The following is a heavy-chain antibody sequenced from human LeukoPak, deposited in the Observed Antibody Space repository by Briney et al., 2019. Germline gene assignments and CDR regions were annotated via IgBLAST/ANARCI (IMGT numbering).Heavy chain of an antibody. J-gene: IGHJ4*02. CDR1: GFTFSSYW. CDR3: VRDRKSYNIGRFDF. Sequence: GGSLRLSCAASGFTFSSYWMSWVRQAPGKGLEWVANIKQDGSEKYYVDSVKGRFTISRDNAKNSLYLQMNSLRAEDTAVYYCVRDRKSYNIGRFDFWGQGSLVTVSS. V-gene: IGHV3-7*01. D-gene: IGHD3-10*01. CDR2: IKQDGSEK.